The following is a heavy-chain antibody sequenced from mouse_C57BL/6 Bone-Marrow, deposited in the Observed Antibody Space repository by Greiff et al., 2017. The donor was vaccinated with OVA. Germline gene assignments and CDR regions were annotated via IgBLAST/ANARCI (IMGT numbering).Heavy chain of an antibody. V-gene: IGHV14-4*01. D-gene: IGHD1-1*01. Sequence: VQLKQSGAELVRPGASVKLSCTASGFNIKDDYMHWVKQRPEQGLEWIGWIDPENGDTEYASKFQGKATITAGTSSNTAYLQLSSLTSEDTAVYYCTTITTVVARDYWGQGTTLTVSS. J-gene: IGHJ2*01. CDR1: GFNIKDDY. CDR2: IDPENGDT. CDR3: TTITTVVARDY.